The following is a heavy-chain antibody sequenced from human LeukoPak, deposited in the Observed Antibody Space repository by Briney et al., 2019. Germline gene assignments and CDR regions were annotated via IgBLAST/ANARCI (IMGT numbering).Heavy chain of an antibody. CDR1: GFTYSGYA. J-gene: IGHJ4*02. Sequence: GGSLRLSCPASGFTYSGYAMSWVRQAPGKGLEWVSAISGSGGSTYYADSVKGRFTISRDNSKNTLYLQMNSLRAEDTAVYYCAKGRYCSGGSCLFDYWGQGTLVTVSS. CDR2: ISGSGGST. V-gene: IGHV3-23*01. D-gene: IGHD2-15*01. CDR3: AKGRYCSGGSCLFDY.